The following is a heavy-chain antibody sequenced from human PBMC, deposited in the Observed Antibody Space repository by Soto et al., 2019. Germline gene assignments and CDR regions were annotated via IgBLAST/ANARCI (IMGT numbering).Heavy chain of an antibody. V-gene: IGHV1-2*04. D-gene: IGHD3-3*01. CDR1: GYTFTGYY. CDR3: ARAPHFWSGYSGESGMAV. CDR2: INTNSGGT. Sequence: QVQLVQSGAEVKKPGASVKVSCKASGYTFTGYYMHWVRQAPGQGLEWMGWINTNSGGTNYAQKLQGWVTMTRDTSISTAYIELRRLRSDDTAVYYCARAPHFWSGYSGESGMAVWGQGTTVTVSS. J-gene: IGHJ6*02.